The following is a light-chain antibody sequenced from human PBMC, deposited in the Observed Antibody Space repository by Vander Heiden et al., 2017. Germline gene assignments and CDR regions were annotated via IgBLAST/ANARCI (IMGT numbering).Light chain of an antibody. CDR1: NIGSKS. CDR2: DDS. CDR3: QVWDSSSDHYV. Sequence: SYVLTQPPSVSVAPAQSARLTCGGNNIGSKSVDWYQQKPGQAPVLIVYDDSDRPSGIPERFSGSNSGNTATLTISRVEAGDEADYYCQVWDSSSDHYVFGTGTKVTVL. V-gene: IGLV3-21*02. J-gene: IGLJ1*01.